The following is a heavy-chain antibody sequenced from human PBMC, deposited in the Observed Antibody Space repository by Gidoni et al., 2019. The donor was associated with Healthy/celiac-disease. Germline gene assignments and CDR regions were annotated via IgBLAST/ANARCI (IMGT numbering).Heavy chain of an antibody. V-gene: IGHV1-2*04. CDR3: ARDRGYDILTGYFGWFDP. J-gene: IGHJ5*02. CDR2: IDPNSGGT. CDR1: GYTFTGYY. Sequence: QVQLVQSGAEVQKPGASVQVSCTASGYTFTGYYMHWVRHAPGQGLEWMGWIDPNSGGTNYAQKFQGLVTMTRDTSISTAYMELSSLRSDDTAVYYCARDRGYDILTGYFGWFDPWGQGTLVTVSS. D-gene: IGHD3-9*01.